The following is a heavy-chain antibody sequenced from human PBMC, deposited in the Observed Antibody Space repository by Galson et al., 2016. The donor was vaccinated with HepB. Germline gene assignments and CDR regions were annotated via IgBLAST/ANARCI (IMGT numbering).Heavy chain of an antibody. D-gene: IGHD3-10*01. Sequence: SLRLSCAASGFSIDNFAMRWVRQAPGKGLEWVSGIIRNGGASYYADSVKGRFTISRDNSKNLVYLQMNGLRAEDTAMYYCATAGAAWVGEYLSSVMDVWGQGTTVTVTS. CDR2: IIRNGGAS. CDR3: ATAGAAWVGEYLSSVMDV. J-gene: IGHJ6*02. V-gene: IGHV3-23*01. CDR1: GFSIDNFA.